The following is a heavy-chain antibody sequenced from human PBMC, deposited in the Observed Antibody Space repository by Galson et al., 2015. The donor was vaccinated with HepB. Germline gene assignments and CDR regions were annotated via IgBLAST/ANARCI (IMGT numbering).Heavy chain of an antibody. V-gene: IGHV1-18*01. CDR1: GYTFKNYD. J-gene: IGHJ4*02. CDR3: ARVVTGGAPYFDY. Sequence: SVKVSCKASGYTFKNYDISWVRQAPGQGLEWMGWISPYNGNTNYEQKLQGRVTMTTDTSTTTAYMDLRSLRSDDTAVYYCARVVTGGAPYFDYWGQGTLVPVSS. D-gene: IGHD4-23*01. CDR2: ISPYNGNT.